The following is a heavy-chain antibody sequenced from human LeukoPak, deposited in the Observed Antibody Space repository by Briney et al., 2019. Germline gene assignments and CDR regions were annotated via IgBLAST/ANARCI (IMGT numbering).Heavy chain of an antibody. CDR1: GFTFSSYS. V-gene: IGHV3-21*04. CDR3: ARTYDYVWGTPRPSFDY. D-gene: IGHD3-16*01. Sequence: GGSLRLSCAASGFTFSSYSMNWVRQAPGKGLEWVSSISSSSSYIYYADSVKGRFTISRDNAKKTLYLQMNSLRAEDTAVYYCARTYDYVWGTPRPSFDYWGQGTLVTVSS. J-gene: IGHJ4*02. CDR2: ISSSSSYI.